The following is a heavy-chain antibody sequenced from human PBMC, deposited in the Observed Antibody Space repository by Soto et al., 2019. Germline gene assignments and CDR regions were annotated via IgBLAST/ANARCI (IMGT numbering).Heavy chain of an antibody. V-gene: IGHV4-30-2*01. CDR1: GGSISSGGYS. J-gene: IGHJ4*02. CDR3: ARDLPADY. CDR2: IYNSGST. Sequence: PSETLSLTCAVSGGSISSGGYSWSWIRQPPGKGLEWIGYIYNSGSTYYNPSLKSRVTISVDRSKNQFSLKLSSVTAADTAVYYCARDLPADYWGQGTLVTVSS.